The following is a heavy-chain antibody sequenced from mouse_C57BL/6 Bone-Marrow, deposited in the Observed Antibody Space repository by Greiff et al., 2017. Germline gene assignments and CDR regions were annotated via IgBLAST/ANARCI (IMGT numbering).Heavy chain of an antibody. V-gene: IGHV1-81*01. J-gene: IGHJ2*01. Sequence: QVQLQQSGAELARPGASVKLSCKASGYTFTSYGISWVKQRTGQGLEWIGEIYPRSGNTHYNEKFKGKATLTADKSSSTAHMELRSLTSEDSAVYICARGGVYRGKGSTLTVTS. CDR2: IYPRSGNT. CDR1: GYTFTSYG. CDR3: ARGGVY.